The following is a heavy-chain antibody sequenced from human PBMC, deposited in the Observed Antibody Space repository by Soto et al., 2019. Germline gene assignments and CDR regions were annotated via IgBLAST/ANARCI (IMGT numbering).Heavy chain of an antibody. J-gene: IGHJ4*02. CDR3: ARAIRRHCSTTSCSSFDY. Sequence: VGSLRLSCAASGFTFSSFEMNWVRQAPGKGLEWVSYMSSFGTTRYYADSVKGRFTISKDSAKNSLYLQMNSLRVDDTGVYYCARAIRRHCSTTSCSSFDYWGLGTLVTVSS. CDR2: MSSFGTTR. D-gene: IGHD2-2*01. V-gene: IGHV3-48*03. CDR1: GFTFSSFE.